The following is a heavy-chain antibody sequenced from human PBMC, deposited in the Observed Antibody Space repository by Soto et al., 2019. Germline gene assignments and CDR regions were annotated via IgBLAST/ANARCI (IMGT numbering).Heavy chain of an antibody. J-gene: IGHJ4*02. CDR3: ARDGGNGYCSGGSCYYFDY. D-gene: IGHD2-15*01. CDR2: INPNSGGT. V-gene: IGHV1-2*02. Sequence: QVQLVQSGAEVKKPGASVKVSCKASGYTFTGYYMHWVRQAPGQGLEWMGWINPNSGGTNYAQKFQGRVTMTRDTSISTAYMELSRLRSDDTAVYYCARDGGNGYCSGGSCYYFDYWGQGTLVTVSS. CDR1: GYTFTGYY.